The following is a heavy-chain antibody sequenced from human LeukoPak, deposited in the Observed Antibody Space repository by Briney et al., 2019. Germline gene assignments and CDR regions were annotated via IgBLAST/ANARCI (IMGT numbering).Heavy chain of an antibody. J-gene: IGHJ4*02. CDR3: AKDFWFGELFLLPDY. Sequence: GGSLRLSCAASGFTFSSYGMSWVRQAPGKGLEWVSAISGSGGSTYYADSVKGRFTISRDNSKNTLYLQMNSLRAEDTAVYYCAKDFWFGELFLLPDYWGQGTLVTVSS. D-gene: IGHD3-10*01. CDR1: GFTFSSYG. V-gene: IGHV3-23*01. CDR2: ISGSGGST.